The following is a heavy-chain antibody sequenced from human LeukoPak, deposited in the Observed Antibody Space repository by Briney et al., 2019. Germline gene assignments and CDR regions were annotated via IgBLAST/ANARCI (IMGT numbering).Heavy chain of an antibody. V-gene: IGHV4-59*01. CDR3: ARKRVGATDFDY. D-gene: IGHD1-26*01. CDR2: IYYSGST. CDR1: GGSISSYY. Sequence: SETLSLTCTVSGGSISSYYWRWIRHPPGKGLEWIGYIYYSGSTNYTPSLKSRVTISVDTSKNQFSLKLSSVTAADTAVYYCARKRVGATDFDYWGQGTLVTVSS. J-gene: IGHJ4*02.